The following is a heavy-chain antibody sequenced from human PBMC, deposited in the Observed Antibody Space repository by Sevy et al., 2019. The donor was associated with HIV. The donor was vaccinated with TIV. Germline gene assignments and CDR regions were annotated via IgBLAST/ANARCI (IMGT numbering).Heavy chain of an antibody. V-gene: IGHV3-9*01. Sequence: GGSLRLSCAASGFTFDDYAMHWVRQAPGKGLEWVSGISWNSGSIGYGDSVKDRFTISRDNAKNSLYLQMNSLRAEDTALYYCVKEIPRNYGAYYYYYYGMDVWGQWTTVTVSS. CDR3: VKEIPRNYGAYYYYYYGMDV. D-gene: IGHD4-17*01. CDR2: ISWNSGSI. J-gene: IGHJ6*02. CDR1: GFTFDDYA.